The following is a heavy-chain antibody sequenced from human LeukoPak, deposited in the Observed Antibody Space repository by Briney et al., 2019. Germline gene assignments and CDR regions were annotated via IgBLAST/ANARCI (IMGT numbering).Heavy chain of an antibody. CDR3: AKAHSYGFLGWLDP. V-gene: IGHV3-23*01. Sequence: GGSLRLSCAASGFSFGSYALSWVRQAAGKGLEWVSVISGSGDNTHYTDPVKGRFTISRDNATNTLYLQMNSLRAADTAIYYCAKAHSYGFLGWLDPWGQGTLVTVSS. CDR2: ISGSGDNT. J-gene: IGHJ5*02. D-gene: IGHD5-18*01. CDR1: GFSFGSYA.